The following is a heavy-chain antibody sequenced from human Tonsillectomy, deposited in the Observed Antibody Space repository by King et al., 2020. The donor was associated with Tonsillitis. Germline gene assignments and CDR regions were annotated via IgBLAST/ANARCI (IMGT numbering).Heavy chain of an antibody. CDR3: ARSWGDSSSWYFDL. J-gene: IGHJ2*01. Sequence: VQLVQSGAEVKKPGASVKVSCKASGNTFTGYYMHWVRQAPGQGLEWMGRINPDNGGTKYAQKFQGRVTMTRDTSISTAYMELSMLRSDDRVVYYCARSWGDSSSWYFDLWGRGTLVTVPS. V-gene: IGHV1-2*05. CDR2: INPDNGGT. D-gene: IGHD6-13*01. CDR1: GNTFTGYY.